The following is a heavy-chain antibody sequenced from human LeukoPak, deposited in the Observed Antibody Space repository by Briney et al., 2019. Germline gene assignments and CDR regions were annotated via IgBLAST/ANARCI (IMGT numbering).Heavy chain of an antibody. J-gene: IGHJ4*02. V-gene: IGHV4-39*01. Sequence: SETLSLTCTVSGGSISSSSYYWGWIRQPPGKGLEWIGSIYYSGSTYYNPSLKSRVTISVDTSKNQFSLKLSSVTAADTAVYYCARHKLYGSGSYCYFDYWGQGTLATVSS. D-gene: IGHD3-10*01. CDR3: ARHKLYGSGSYCYFDY. CDR2: IYYSGST. CDR1: GGSISSSSYY.